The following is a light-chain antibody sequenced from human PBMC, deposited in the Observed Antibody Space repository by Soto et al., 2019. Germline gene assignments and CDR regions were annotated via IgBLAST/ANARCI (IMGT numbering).Light chain of an antibody. CDR2: DAS. V-gene: IGKV3-11*01. CDR1: QSVSSY. CDR3: QQRSNWPPS. Sequence: EIVLTQSPGTLSLSPGERASLSCRASQSVSSYVAWYQQKPGQAPRLLIYDASNRATGIPARFSGSGSGTDFTLTISSLEPEDFAVYYCQQRSNWPPSFGQGTRLEI. J-gene: IGKJ5*01.